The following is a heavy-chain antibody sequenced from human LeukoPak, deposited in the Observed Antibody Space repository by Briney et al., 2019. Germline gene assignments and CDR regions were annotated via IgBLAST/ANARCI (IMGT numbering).Heavy chain of an antibody. CDR2: IYSGGTT. CDR1: GFTVSSNY. CDR3: ARGGYSSSWYHFDY. V-gene: IGHV3-53*01. D-gene: IGHD6-13*01. Sequence: GGSLRLSCAASGFTVSSNYMSWVRQAPGKGLEWVSVIYSGGTTNYADSVKGRFTISRDNSKNTLFLQMNSLRAEDTAVYYCARGGYSSSWYHFDYWGQGTLVTVSS. J-gene: IGHJ4*02.